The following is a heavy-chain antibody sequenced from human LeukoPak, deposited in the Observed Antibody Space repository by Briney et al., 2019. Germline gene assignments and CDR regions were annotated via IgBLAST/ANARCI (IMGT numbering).Heavy chain of an antibody. CDR1: GDSISTTSYY. CDR2: IYYSGST. J-gene: IGHJ5*02. Sequence: PSETLSLTCTVSGDSISTTSYYWGWIRQPPGKGLEWIGSIYYSGSTYYNPSLKSRVTISVDTSKNQFSLKLSSVTAADTAVYYCARHSNYYDSSGYTNWFDPWGQGTLVTVSS. V-gene: IGHV4-39*01. D-gene: IGHD3-22*01. CDR3: ARHSNYYDSSGYTNWFDP.